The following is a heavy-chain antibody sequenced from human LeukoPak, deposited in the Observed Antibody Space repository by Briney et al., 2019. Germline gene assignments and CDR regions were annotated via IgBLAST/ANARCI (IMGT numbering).Heavy chain of an antibody. Sequence: SETLSLTCTVSGGSISSSSYYWGWIRQPPGKGLEWIGSIYSSGSTYYNPSLKSRVTISVDTSKNQFSLKLSSVTAADTAVYYCARTTLRFLEWLSVGDYYFDYWGQGTLVTVSS. V-gene: IGHV4-39*07. D-gene: IGHD3-3*01. CDR1: GGSISSSSYY. CDR2: IYSSGST. J-gene: IGHJ4*02. CDR3: ARTTLRFLEWLSVGDYYFDY.